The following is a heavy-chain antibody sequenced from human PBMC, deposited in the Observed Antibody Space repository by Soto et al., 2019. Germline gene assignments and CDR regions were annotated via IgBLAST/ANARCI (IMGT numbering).Heavy chain of an antibody. CDR1: GFTFTDYY. CDR2: ISSTGSYT. J-gene: IGHJ1*01. D-gene: IGHD3-22*01. CDR3: AVDGSGFRAYFQH. V-gene: IGHV3-11*05. Sequence: QVQLVESGGGLVKPGGSLRLSCAASGFTFTDYYMSWIRQAPGKGLEWVSYISSTGSYTNYADSVKGRFTISRDNANNSLYLQMNSLRAEDWAVYYCAVDGSGFRAYFQHWGQGTLVTVSS.